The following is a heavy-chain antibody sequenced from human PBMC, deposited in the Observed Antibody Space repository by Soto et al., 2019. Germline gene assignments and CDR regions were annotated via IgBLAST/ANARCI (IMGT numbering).Heavy chain of an antibody. CDR2: ISAYNGNT. V-gene: IGHV1-18*01. Sequence: GASVKVSCKASGYTFTNYGISWARQAPGQGLGWMGWISAYNGNTKYAQKLQGRVTMTTDTSTSTAYMELRSLRSDDTAVYYCARDNPPFDPWGQGTLVTVSS. J-gene: IGHJ5*02. CDR1: GYTFTNYG. CDR3: ARDNPPFDP.